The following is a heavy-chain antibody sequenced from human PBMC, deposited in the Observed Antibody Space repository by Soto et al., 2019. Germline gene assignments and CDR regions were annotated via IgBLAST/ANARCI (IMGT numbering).Heavy chain of an antibody. D-gene: IGHD6-13*01. CDR2: SYTSGST. J-gene: IGHJ4*02. V-gene: IGHV4-4*07. CDR1: GGAISSYY. CDR3: ARDGPGSTWNFVHI. Sequence: SETLSLTCTVSGGAISSYYGSWIRQPAGKGLEWIGHSYTSGSTNYPSSLKSRVTMSVDTSKNQFSLKLSSVTAADPAVYYCARDGPGSTWNFVHIWGQGTLVTVSS.